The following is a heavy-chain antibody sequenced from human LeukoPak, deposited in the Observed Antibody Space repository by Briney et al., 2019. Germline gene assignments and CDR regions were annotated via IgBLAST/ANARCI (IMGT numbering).Heavy chain of an antibody. V-gene: IGHV1-8*01. Sequence: ASVTVSCKASGYTFTSYDINWVRQATGQGLEWMGWMNPNSGNTGYVQKFQGRVTMTRNTSISTAYMELSSLRSEDTAVYYCVRTSYSSSWYGFYYYYGMDVWGQGTTVTVSS. CDR2: MNPNSGNT. J-gene: IGHJ6*02. D-gene: IGHD6-13*01. CDR1: GYTFTSYD. CDR3: VRTSYSSSWYGFYYYYGMDV.